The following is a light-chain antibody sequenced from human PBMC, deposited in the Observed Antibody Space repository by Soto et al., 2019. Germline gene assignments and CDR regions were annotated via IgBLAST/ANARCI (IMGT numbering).Light chain of an antibody. CDR3: GTWDSSLSAEV. Sequence: VLTPPPSVSAAPGQKVPVSCSGSSSNIGNNDVSWYQQFPGTSPKLLIYDNYKRPSGIPDRFSGSKSGTSATLGITGLQTGDEADYYCGTWDSSLSAEVFGGGTKLTVL. V-gene: IGLV1-51*01. J-gene: IGLJ3*02. CDR1: SSNIGNND. CDR2: DNY.